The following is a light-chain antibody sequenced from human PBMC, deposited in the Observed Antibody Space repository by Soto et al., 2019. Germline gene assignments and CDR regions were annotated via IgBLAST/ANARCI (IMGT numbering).Light chain of an antibody. CDR2: DAS. CDR3: QQYDNLYT. Sequence: DIQMTQSPSSLSASVGDRVTITCQASQGITNYLNWYQQKPGKAPKLLIYDASNLETGVPSRFSGSGSGTDFTFTISSLQPEDIATYYCQQYDNLYTFGQGTKLVIK. CDR1: QGITNY. V-gene: IGKV1-33*01. J-gene: IGKJ2*01.